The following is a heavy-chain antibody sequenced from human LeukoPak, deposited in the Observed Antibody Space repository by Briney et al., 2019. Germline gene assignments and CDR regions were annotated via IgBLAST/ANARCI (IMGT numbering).Heavy chain of an antibody. D-gene: IGHD2-21*02. CDR3: ARDSSPYCGGDCYSGH. CDR1: GFTFSSYA. V-gene: IGHV3-30*04. J-gene: IGHJ4*02. Sequence: PGGSLRLSCAASGFTFSSYAMHWVRQAPGKGLEWVAVISYDGSNKYYADSVKGRFTISRDNSKNTLYLQMNSLRAEDTAVYYCARDSSPYCGGDCYSGHWGQGTLVTVSS. CDR2: ISYDGSNK.